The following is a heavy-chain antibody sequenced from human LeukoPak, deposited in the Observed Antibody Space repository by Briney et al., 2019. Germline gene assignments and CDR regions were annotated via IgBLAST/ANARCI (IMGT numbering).Heavy chain of an antibody. J-gene: IGHJ4*02. V-gene: IGHV1-8*01. CDR2: MNPNSGNT. CDR1: GYTFTSYD. CDR3: AREVGPCSGGSCYHADY. D-gene: IGHD2-15*01. Sequence: ASVKVSCKASGYTFTSYDINWVRQATGQGLEWMGWMNPNSGNTGYAQKFQGRVTMTRNTSISTAYMELSSLRSEDTAVYYCAREVGPCSGGSCYHADYWGQGTLATVSS.